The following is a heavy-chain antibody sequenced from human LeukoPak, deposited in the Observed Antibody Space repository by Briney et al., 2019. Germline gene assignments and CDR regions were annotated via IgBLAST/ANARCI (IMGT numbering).Heavy chain of an antibody. J-gene: IGHJ4*02. V-gene: IGHV3-30*02. CDR3: ANGPHYNILTGFYKVRSHLDY. CDR1: GFTFSNYG. D-gene: IGHD3-9*01. CDR2: IRYDGGIK. Sequence: GGSLRLSCAASGFTFSNYGMHWVRQPPGKGLEWVAYIRYDGGIKHYADSVKGRFTLSRDNSKNTLYLQMNSLRAEDTAVYYCANGPHYNILTGFYKVRSHLDYWGQGTLVTVSS.